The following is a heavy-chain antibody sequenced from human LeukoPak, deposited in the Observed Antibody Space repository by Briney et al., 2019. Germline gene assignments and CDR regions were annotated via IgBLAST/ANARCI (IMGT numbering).Heavy chain of an antibody. CDR1: GFTFNIYA. Sequence: GGSLRLSCAASGFTFNIYAMSWVRQAPGKGLEWVSSISDSGVNTYYADSAKGRFTISRDNSKNMLFLQMNSLRAGDTAVYYCAKVWDYYDNSGYYWFDYWGQGTLVTVSS. V-gene: IGHV3-23*01. J-gene: IGHJ4*02. D-gene: IGHD3-22*01. CDR2: ISDSGVNT. CDR3: AKVWDYYDNSGYYWFDY.